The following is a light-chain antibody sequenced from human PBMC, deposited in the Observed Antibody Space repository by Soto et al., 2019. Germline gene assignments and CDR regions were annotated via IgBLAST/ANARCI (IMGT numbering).Light chain of an antibody. V-gene: IGLV1-51*01. CDR1: SSNIGNNY. CDR3: AGWDISLSGVL. CDR2: DTN. J-gene: IGLJ2*01. Sequence: QSVLTQPPSVSAAPGQKVTISCSGSSSNIGNNYVSWYQQFPGTVPKLLVSDTNDRPSGIPDRFSASRSGTSATLGITGLQTGDEADYYCAGWDISLSGVLFGGGTKLTVL.